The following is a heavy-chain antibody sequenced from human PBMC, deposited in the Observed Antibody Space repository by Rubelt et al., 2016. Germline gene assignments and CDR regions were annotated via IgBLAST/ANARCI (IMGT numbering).Heavy chain of an antibody. Sequence: SGGGLVQPGGSLRLSCAASGFTFSDHYMGWVRQAPGKGLEWVGRTRNKANSYTTEYAASVKGRFTISRDDSKNSMYLQMNSLKTEDTAVYFCTRVSAYYFDYSGQGTLVTVSS. CDR2: TRNKANSYTT. D-gene: IGHD1-26*01. V-gene: IGHV3-72*01. J-gene: IGHJ4*02. CDR3: TRVSAYYFDY. CDR1: GFTFSDHY.